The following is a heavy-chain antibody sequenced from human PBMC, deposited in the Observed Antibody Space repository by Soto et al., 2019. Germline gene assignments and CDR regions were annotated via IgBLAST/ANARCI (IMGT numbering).Heavy chain of an antibody. CDR3: ARESRVLRYFDWSPQNDY. J-gene: IGHJ4*02. CDR1: GDSVSSNSAA. CDR2: TYYRSKWYN. D-gene: IGHD3-9*01. V-gene: IGHV6-1*01. Sequence: KQSQTLSLTCAISGDSVSSNSAAWNWIRQSPSRGLEWLGRTYYRSKWYNDYAVSVKSRITINPDTSKNQFSLQLNSVTPEDTAVYYCARESRVLRYFDWSPQNDYWGQGTLVTVSS.